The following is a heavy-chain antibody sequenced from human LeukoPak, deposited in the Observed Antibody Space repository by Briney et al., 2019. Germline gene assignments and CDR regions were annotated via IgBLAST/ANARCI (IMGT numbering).Heavy chain of an antibody. Sequence: HPGGSLRLSCVASGFTFKSFGMHWVRQVPGEGLEGVAFISFDGKTENYADSVKGRFTVSRDNSKDTLYLQMNGLKVEDTAVYYCAKEMLPVWVDPAPFDYWGQGALVTVSS. CDR3: AKEMLPVWVDPAPFDY. CDR2: ISFDGKTE. V-gene: IGHV3-30*02. CDR1: GFTFKSFG. D-gene: IGHD3-16*01. J-gene: IGHJ4*02.